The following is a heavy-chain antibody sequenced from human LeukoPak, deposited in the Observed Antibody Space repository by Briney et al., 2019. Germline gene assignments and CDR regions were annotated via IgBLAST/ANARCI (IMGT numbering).Heavy chain of an antibody. CDR3: ARDGVLVTLDAFDI. CDR2: IYTSGST. Sequence: SETLSLTCAVYGGSFSGYYWSWIRQPAGKGLEWIGRIYTSGSTNYNPSLKSRVTMSVDTSKNQFSLKLSSVTAADTAVYYCARDGVLVTLDAFDIWGQGTMVTVSS. D-gene: IGHD3-9*01. J-gene: IGHJ3*02. CDR1: GGSFSGYY. V-gene: IGHV4-4*07.